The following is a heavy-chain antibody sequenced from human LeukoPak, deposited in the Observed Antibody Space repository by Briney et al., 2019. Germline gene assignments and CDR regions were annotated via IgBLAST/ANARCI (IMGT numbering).Heavy chain of an antibody. CDR3: ARECSGGSCYGLGVWFDP. CDR1: GYTFTGYY. J-gene: IGHJ5*02. D-gene: IGHD2-15*01. CDR2: INPNSGGT. Sequence: ASVKVSCKASGYTFTGYYMHWVRQAPGQGLEWMGWINPNSGGTNYAQKFQGRVTMTRDTSISTAYMELSRLRSDDTAVYYCARECSGGSCYGLGVWFDPWGQGTLVTVSS. V-gene: IGHV1-2*02.